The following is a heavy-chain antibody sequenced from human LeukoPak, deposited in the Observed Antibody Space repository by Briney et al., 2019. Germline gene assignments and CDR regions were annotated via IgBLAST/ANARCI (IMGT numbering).Heavy chain of an antibody. V-gene: IGHV1-46*01. Sequence: SVKVSCKASGYAFTGYYMHWVRQAPGHGLEWMGIINPSGGSTSYAQKFQGRVTMTRDTSTSTVYMELSSLRSEDTAVYYCARGEIQLWSFDYWGQGTLVTVSS. CDR1: GYAFTGYY. CDR3: ARGEIQLWSFDY. CDR2: INPSGGST. J-gene: IGHJ4*02. D-gene: IGHD5-18*01.